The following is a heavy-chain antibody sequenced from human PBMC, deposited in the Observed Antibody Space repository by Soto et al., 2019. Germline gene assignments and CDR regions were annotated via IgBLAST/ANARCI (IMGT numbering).Heavy chain of an antibody. CDR3: ARYRQTWSLKYYFDS. D-gene: IGHD1-26*01. V-gene: IGHV3-30*09. CDR2: LSYDGGNE. CDR1: GFTFSSYA. J-gene: IGHJ4*02. Sequence: PGGSLRLSCAASGFTFSSYAMHWVRQAPGKGLEWVAVLSYDGGNEYYADSVRGRFAISRDNSKNTLYLQMNSLRAEDTAVYYCARYRQTWSLKYYFDSRGQAPPVTVSS.